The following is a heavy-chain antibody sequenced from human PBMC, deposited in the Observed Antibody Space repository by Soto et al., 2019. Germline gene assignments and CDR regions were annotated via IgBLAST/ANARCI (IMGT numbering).Heavy chain of an antibody. J-gene: IGHJ6*01. CDR3: ARDGPYYYASRMDV. CDR2: LHSGGDT. CDR1: GIPVSSNY. Sequence: EVQLVESGGGLVQPGGSLRLSCAASGIPVSSNYMTWVRQAPGKGLEWVSVLHSGGDTYYANSVKGRFTISRHDSTNTLFLQMNSLTPEDTAVYYCARDGPYYYASRMDVWGKGTKVTVSS. D-gene: IGHD3-10*01. V-gene: IGHV3-53*04.